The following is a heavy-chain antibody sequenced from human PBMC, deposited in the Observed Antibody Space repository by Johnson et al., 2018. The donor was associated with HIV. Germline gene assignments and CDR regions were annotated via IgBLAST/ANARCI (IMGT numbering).Heavy chain of an antibody. D-gene: IGHD2-2*01. CDR2: INWNGGKT. V-gene: IGHV3-20*04. J-gene: IGHJ3*02. CDR3: ARVSRLGDIVVLSDAFDT. Sequence: EVQLLESGGGVVRPGGSLRLSCEASGFTFDDHAMSWVRKATGKGLEWVSGINWNGGKTGYADSVKGRFTISRDNAKKSLYLQMNSLRVEDTALYYCARVSRLGDIVVLSDAFDTWGQGTMVTVSS. CDR1: GFTFDDHA.